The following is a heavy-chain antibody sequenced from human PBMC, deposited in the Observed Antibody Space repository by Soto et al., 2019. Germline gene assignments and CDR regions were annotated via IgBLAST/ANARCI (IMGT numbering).Heavy chain of an antibody. D-gene: IGHD3-22*01. V-gene: IGHV4-59*01. J-gene: IGHJ2*01. CDR3: ARDPGNYYDSSGYWRSWYFDL. Sequence: QVQLQESGPGLVKPSETLSLTCTVSGGSISSYYWSWIRQPPGKGLEWIGYIYYSGSTNYNPSLKSRVTISVDTSKNQFSLKLSSVTAADTAVYYCARDPGNYYDSSGYWRSWYFDLWGRGTLVTVSS. CDR2: IYYSGST. CDR1: GGSISSYY.